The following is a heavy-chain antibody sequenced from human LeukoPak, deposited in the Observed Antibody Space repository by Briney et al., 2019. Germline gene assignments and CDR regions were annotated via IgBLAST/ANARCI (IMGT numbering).Heavy chain of an antibody. CDR2: ISYDGSNK. CDR1: GFTFSSYG. Sequence: GSLRLSCAASGFTFSSYGMHWVRQAPGKGLEWVAVISYDGSNKYYADSVKGRFTISRDNSKNTLYLQMNSLRAEDTAVYYCAKVGSSHVFDYWGQGTLVTVSS. V-gene: IGHV3-30*18. D-gene: IGHD6-6*01. J-gene: IGHJ4*02. CDR3: AKVGSSHVFDY.